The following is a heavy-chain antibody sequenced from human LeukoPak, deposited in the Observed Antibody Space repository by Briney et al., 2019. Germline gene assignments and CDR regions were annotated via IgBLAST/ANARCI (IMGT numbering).Heavy chain of an antibody. CDR1: GYTFTNYG. CDR2: TSSYNGQT. CDR3: ARDPPRSATIWAFDI. J-gene: IGHJ3*02. Sequence: GDSVKVSCKAFGYTFTNYGITWVRQAPGQGLEWMGWTSSYNGQTNYIRKYQGRVAMSADPSTDTAYMELRSLRSDDMAVYYCARDPPRSATIWAFDIWGQGTMVTVSS. V-gene: IGHV1-18*03. D-gene: IGHD2-21*01.